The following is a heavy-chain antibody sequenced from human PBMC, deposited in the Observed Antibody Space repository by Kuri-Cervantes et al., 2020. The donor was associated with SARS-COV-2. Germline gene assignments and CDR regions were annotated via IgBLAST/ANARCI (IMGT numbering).Heavy chain of an antibody. CDR2: INPNSGGT. D-gene: IGHD3-22*01. J-gene: IGHJ4*02. CDR1: GYTFTGYY. Sequence: ASVKVPCKASGYTFTGYYMNWVRQAPGQGLEWMGWINPNSGGTNYAQKFQGRVTMTRDTSISTAYMELSRLRYDDAAVYYCERVFGYYDTSGYYDFDYWGQGTMVTVSS. CDR3: ERVFGYYDTSGYYDFDY. V-gene: IGHV1-2*02.